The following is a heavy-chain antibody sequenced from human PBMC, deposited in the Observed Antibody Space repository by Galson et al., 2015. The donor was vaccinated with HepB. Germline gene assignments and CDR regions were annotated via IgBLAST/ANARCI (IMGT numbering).Heavy chain of an antibody. CDR3: ASVVGTIYYYGMDV. D-gene: IGHD2-15*01. V-gene: IGHV6-1*01. Sequence: CAISGDSVSSNSAAWNWIRQSPSRGLEWLGRTYYRSRWYSDYAESVRSRISINPDTSRNQFSLQLKSVTPEDTAVYYCASVVGTIYYYGMDVWGQGTTVIVAS. CDR1: GDSVSSNSAA. J-gene: IGHJ6*02. CDR2: TYYRSRWYS.